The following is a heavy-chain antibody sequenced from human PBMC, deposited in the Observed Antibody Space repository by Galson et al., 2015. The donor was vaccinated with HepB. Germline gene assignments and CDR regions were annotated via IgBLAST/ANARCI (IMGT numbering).Heavy chain of an antibody. CDR2: ITSDGSSA. Sequence: SLRLSCAASEFTFSTFWMHWVRQAPGKGLVWISRITSDGSSATYADSVKGGFTISRDNAKNTLYLQMTSLRAEDTAVYYCARLWSDGYTGGNWGQGTLVTVSS. D-gene: IGHD5-24*01. CDR1: EFTFSTFW. CDR3: ARLWSDGYTGGN. V-gene: IGHV3-74*01. J-gene: IGHJ4*02.